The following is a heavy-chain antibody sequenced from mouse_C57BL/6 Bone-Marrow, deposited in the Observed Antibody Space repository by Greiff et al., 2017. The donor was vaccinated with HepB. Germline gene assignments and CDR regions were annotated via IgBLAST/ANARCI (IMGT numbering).Heavy chain of an antibody. J-gene: IGHJ2*01. CDR2: IYPGDGDT. CDR1: GYAFSSSW. CDR3: ARRSTVSYFDY. Sequence: VQLQQSGPELVKPGASVKISCKASGYAFSSSWMNWVKQRPGKGLEWIGRIYPGDGDTNYNGKFKGKATLTADKSSSTAYMQLSSLTSEDSAVYFCARRSTVSYFDYWGQGTTLTVSS. V-gene: IGHV1-82*01. D-gene: IGHD2-1*01.